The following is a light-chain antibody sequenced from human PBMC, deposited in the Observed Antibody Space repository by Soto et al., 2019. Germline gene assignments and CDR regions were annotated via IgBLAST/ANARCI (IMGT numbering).Light chain of an antibody. CDR1: QSINSN. J-gene: IGKJ1*01. Sequence: EIVMTQSPATLSVSPGERATLSCRASQSINSNLAWYQQKPGLAPRLLFYAASTRATGIPARFSGSGSGAEFTLTISSLQSEDFAIYYCQQYNDWPWTLGQGTKVDIK. CDR3: QQYNDWPWT. V-gene: IGKV3-15*01. CDR2: AAS.